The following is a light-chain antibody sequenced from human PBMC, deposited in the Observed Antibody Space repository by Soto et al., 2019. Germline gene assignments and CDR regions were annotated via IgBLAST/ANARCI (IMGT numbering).Light chain of an antibody. J-gene: IGKJ4*01. V-gene: IGKV3-20*01. CDR1: QTISRSL. CDR3: QQYSDAPLT. Sequence: EIVLTQSPGTLSLSPGEGATLSCRASQTISRSLLAWYQQKPGQAPRLLIYGASSRATGIPDRFSGSGSGTDFTLIISRLEHEDVAVYYCQQYSDAPLTFGGGTKVEIK. CDR2: GAS.